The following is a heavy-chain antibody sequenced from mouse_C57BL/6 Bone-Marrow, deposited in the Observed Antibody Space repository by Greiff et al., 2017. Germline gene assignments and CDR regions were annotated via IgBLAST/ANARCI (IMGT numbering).Heavy chain of an antibody. Sequence: EVKLVESGGGLVQSGRSLRLSCATSGFTFSDFYMEWVRQAPGKGLEWIAASRNKANDYTTEYSASVKGRFIVSRDTSQSILYLQMNALRAEDTAIYYCARDVYYGNYVDAMDYWGQGTSVTVSS. CDR1: GFTFSDFY. D-gene: IGHD2-1*01. J-gene: IGHJ4*01. V-gene: IGHV7-1*01. CDR3: ARDVYYGNYVDAMDY. CDR2: SRNKANDYTT.